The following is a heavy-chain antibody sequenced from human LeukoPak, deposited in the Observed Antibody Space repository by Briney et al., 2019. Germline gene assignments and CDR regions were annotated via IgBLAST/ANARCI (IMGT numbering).Heavy chain of an antibody. Sequence: GESLKISCKGSGYNFTNYWIAWVRQMPGKGLEWMGIIFPGDSDTRYSPSFQGQVTISVDKSISTAYLQWSSLQASDTAVYYCARRSYDYIWGTYRADPSFDQWGQGTLVTVSS. D-gene: IGHD3-16*02. V-gene: IGHV5-51*01. J-gene: IGHJ4*02. CDR3: ARRSYDYIWGTYRADPSFDQ. CDR1: GYNFTNYW. CDR2: IFPGDSDT.